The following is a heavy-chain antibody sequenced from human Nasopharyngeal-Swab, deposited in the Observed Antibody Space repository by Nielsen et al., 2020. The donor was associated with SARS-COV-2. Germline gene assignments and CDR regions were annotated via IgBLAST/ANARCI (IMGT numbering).Heavy chain of an antibody. Sequence: SETLSLTCTVSGGSISSYYWSWIRQSPGKGLEWIGEINHSGSTSNNPSLKSRVTISVDMSKNQFSLRLTSVTAADTAVYYCARSPGSVAGTTNWFDSWGHGILVTASS. CDR2: INHSGST. CDR1: GGSISSYY. J-gene: IGHJ5*01. CDR3: ARSPGSVAGTTNWFDS. V-gene: IGHV4-34*01. D-gene: IGHD1-1*01.